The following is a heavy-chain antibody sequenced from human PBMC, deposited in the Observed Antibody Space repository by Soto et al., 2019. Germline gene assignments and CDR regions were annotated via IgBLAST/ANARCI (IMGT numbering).Heavy chain of an antibody. J-gene: IGHJ4*02. D-gene: IGHD3-10*01. CDR3: ASPDPPALLWFGGFDY. CDR1: GFTFSSYA. Sequence: GGSLRLSCAASGFTFSSYAMHWVRQAPGKGLEWVAVISYDGSNKYYADSVKGRFTISRDNSKNTLYLQMNSLRAEDTAVYYCASPDPPALLWFGGFDYWGQGTLVTVSS. V-gene: IGHV3-30-3*01. CDR2: ISYDGSNK.